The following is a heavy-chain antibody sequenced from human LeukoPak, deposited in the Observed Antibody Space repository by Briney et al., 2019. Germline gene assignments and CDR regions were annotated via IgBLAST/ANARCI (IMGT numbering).Heavy chain of an antibody. CDR2: ISSSGSTI. CDR1: GFTFSSYE. V-gene: IGHV3-48*03. Sequence: PGGSLRLSCAASGFTFSSYEMNWVRQAPGKGLEWVSYISSSGSTIYCADSVKGRFTISRDNAKNSLYLQMNSLRAEDTAVYYCARGPSVTQVYWGQGTLVTVSS. D-gene: IGHD4-17*01. J-gene: IGHJ4*02. CDR3: ARGPSVTQVY.